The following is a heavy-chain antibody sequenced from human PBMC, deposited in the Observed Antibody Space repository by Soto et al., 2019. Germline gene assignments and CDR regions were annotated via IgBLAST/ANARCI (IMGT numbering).Heavy chain of an antibody. CDR2: ISAYNGNT. J-gene: IGHJ4*02. Sequence: GASVKVSCKASGYTFTSYGISWVRQAPGQGLEWMGWISAYNGNTNYAQKLQGRVTMTTDTSTSTAYMELRSLRSDDTAVYYCARDLAKRDYGDYDYWGKGTLVTVSS. D-gene: IGHD4-17*01. CDR1: GYTFTSYG. V-gene: IGHV1-18*04. CDR3: ARDLAKRDYGDYDY.